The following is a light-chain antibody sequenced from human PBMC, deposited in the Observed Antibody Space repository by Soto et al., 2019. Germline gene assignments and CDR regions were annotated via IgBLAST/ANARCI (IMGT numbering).Light chain of an antibody. V-gene: IGKV3-15*01. CDR1: QSVSSN. CDR2: GAS. J-gene: IGKJ2*01. Sequence: EIVMTQSPATLSVSPGERATLSCRASQSVSSNLAWYQEKPGQAPRLLIYGASTRAIGIPARFSGSGSGTEFTLAISSLQSEDFAVYYCQQYDNWPGYTFGQGTKLEIK. CDR3: QQYDNWPGYT.